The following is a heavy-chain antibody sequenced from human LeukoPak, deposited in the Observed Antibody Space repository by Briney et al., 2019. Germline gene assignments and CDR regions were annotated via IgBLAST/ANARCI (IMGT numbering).Heavy chain of an antibody. J-gene: IGHJ4*02. Sequence: APVKVSCKASGYTFTGYYMHWVRQAPGQGLEWMGWINPNSGGTNYAQKFQGRVTMTRDTSISTAYMELSRLRSDDTAVYYCARDLYYDSSGGFDYWGQGTLVTVSS. CDR2: INPNSGGT. V-gene: IGHV1-2*02. D-gene: IGHD3-22*01. CDR3: ARDLYYDSSGGFDY. CDR1: GYTFTGYY.